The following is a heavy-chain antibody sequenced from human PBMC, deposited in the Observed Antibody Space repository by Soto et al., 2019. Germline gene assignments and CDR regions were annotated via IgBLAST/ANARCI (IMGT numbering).Heavy chain of an antibody. D-gene: IGHD2-2*01. J-gene: IGHJ4*02. CDR2: IYYSGST. V-gene: IGHV4-31*03. CDR3: ARDRRYCSSTSCPSPNRPYYFDY. CDR1: GGSISSGGYY. Sequence: QVQLQESGPGLVKPSQTLSLTCTVSGGSISSGGYYWSWIRQHPGKGLEWIGYIYYSGSTYYNPSLKSRFTISVDTSKNQFSLKLSSVTAADTAVYYCARDRRYCSSTSCPSPNRPYYFDYWGQGTLVTVSS.